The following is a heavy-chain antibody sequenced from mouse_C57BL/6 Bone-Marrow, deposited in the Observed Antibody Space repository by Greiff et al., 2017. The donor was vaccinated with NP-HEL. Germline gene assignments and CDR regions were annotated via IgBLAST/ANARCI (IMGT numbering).Heavy chain of an antibody. CDR2: IDPSDSYT. J-gene: IGHJ3*01. V-gene: IGHV1-50*01. D-gene: IGHD2-2*01. CDR1: GYTFTSYW. Sequence: QVQLQQPGAELVEPGASVKLSCKASGYTFTSYWMQWVKQRPGQGLEWIGEIDPSDSYTNYNQKFKGKATLTVDTSSSTAYMQLSSLTSEDSAVYYCARERMVTTHFAYWGQGTLVTVSA. CDR3: ARERMVTTHFAY.